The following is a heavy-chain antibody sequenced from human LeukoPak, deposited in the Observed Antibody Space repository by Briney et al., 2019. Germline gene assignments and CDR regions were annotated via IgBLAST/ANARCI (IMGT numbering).Heavy chain of an antibody. CDR3: ARSASLLLWFGEPVDY. D-gene: IGHD3-10*01. V-gene: IGHV1-2*06. J-gene: IGHJ4*02. CDR1: GYTFTGYY. CDR2: INPNSGGT. Sequence: ASVTVSCKASGYTFTGYYMHWVRQAPGQGLEWMGRINPNSGGTNYAQKFQGRVTMTRDTSISTAYMELSRLRSDDTAVYYCARSASLLLWFGEPVDYWGQGTLVTVSS.